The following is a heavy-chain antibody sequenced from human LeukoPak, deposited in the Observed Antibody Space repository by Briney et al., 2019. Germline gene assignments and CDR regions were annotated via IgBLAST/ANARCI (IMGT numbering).Heavy chain of an antibody. CDR1: GFTFSSYG. J-gene: IGHJ5*02. Sequence: GGYLRLSCAASGFTFSSYGMSWVRQAPGKGLQWVSTFSGSGGSTYYADSVKGRFTISRDNSKNTLHLQMNSLRVEDTAVYYCAKGGYFKWFDTWGQGTLVTVSS. V-gene: IGHV3-23*01. D-gene: IGHD2-21*02. CDR2: FSGSGGST. CDR3: AKGGYFKWFDT.